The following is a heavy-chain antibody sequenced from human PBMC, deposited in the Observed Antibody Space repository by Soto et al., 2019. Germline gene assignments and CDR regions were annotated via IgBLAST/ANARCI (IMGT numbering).Heavy chain of an antibody. Sequence: AAVNVSCKASGFTFTGKYMHCARQAPGQGLEWMGWINPNSGGTNYAQKFQGWVTMTRDTSISTAYMELSRLRSDDTAVYYCARSYYYDSSGYYLGYWGQGTLVTVSS. D-gene: IGHD3-22*01. CDR2: INPNSGGT. J-gene: IGHJ4*02. CDR3: ARSYYYDSSGYYLGY. V-gene: IGHV1-2*04. CDR1: GFTFTGKY.